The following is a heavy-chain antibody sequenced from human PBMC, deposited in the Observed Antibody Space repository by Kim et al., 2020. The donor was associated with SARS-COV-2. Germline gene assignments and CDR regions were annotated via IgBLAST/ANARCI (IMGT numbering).Heavy chain of an antibody. CDR1: GGTFSSYA. CDR3: ARAEVPDYYYGSGSYVCYGMDV. D-gene: IGHD3-10*01. J-gene: IGHJ6*02. CDR2: IIPIFGTA. Sequence: SVKVSCKASGGTFSSYAISWVRQAPGQGLEWMGGIIPIFGTANYAQKFQGRVTITADESTSTAYMELSSLRSEDTAVYYCARAEVPDYYYGSGSYVCYGMDVWGQGTTVTVSS. V-gene: IGHV1-69*13.